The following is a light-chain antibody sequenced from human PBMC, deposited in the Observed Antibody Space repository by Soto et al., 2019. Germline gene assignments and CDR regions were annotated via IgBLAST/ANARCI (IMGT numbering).Light chain of an antibody. J-gene: IGLJ2*01. Sequence: QSVLTQPASVSGSPGQSITISCIGTSSVVGGYNYVSWYQQHPGKAPKLMIYDVSNRPSGVSNRFSGSKSGNTASLTISGLQAEDEADYYCSSYTSSSTLVFGGGTKVTVL. CDR3: SSYTSSSTLV. CDR2: DVS. V-gene: IGLV2-14*01. CDR1: SSVVGGYNY.